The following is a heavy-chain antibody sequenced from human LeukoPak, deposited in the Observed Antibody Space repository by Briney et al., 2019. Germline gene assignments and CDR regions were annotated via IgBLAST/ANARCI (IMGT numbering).Heavy chain of an antibody. V-gene: IGHV3-21*01. CDR3: ASHFYDFWSGYYRYYYMDV. CDR1: GLTFSSYS. Sequence: GGSLRLSCAASGLTFSSYSKDWVRQAPGEELEWVSSISSSSSSIYYADSVKGRFTISRDNAKNSLYLQMNSLRAEDTAVYYCASHFYDFWSGYYRYYYMDVWGKGSTVTVSS. CDR2: ISSSSSSI. D-gene: IGHD3-3*01. J-gene: IGHJ6*03.